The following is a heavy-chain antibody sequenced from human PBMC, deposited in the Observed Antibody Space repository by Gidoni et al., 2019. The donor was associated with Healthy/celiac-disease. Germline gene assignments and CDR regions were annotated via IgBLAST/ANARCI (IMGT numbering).Heavy chain of an antibody. J-gene: IGHJ3*02. V-gene: IGHV3-23*04. CDR3: AKDARPIMITFGGVIVIDAFDI. CDR1: GFTFSSYA. Sequence: EVQLVESGGGLVQPGGSLRLSCAASGFTFSSYAMSWVRQAPGKGLEWVSAISGSGGSTYYADSVKGRFTISRDNSKNTLYLQMNSLRAEDTAVYYCAKDARPIMITFGGVIVIDAFDIWGQGTMVTVSS. D-gene: IGHD3-16*02. CDR2: ISGSGGST.